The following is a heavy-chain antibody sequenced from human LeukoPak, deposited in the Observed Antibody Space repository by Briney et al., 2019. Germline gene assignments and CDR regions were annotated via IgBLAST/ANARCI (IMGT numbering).Heavy chain of an antibody. CDR2: IHRSGSP. Sequence: PSEPLTLTCTVSLDSTTSYFGSWVRQPPGKGLEWVGDIHRSGSPNYNPSLQSRVTISIDRSRNQIALELSTVTAADTAVYYCAREILGGFNPGAYWGQGTLVTVSS. CDR1: LDSTTSYF. CDR3: AREILGGFNPGAY. J-gene: IGHJ4*02. D-gene: IGHD1-14*01. V-gene: IGHV4-59*12.